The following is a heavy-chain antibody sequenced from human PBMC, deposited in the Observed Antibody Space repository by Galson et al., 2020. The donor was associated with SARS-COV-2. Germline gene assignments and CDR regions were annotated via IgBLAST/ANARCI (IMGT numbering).Heavy chain of an antibody. CDR1: GGSISSGGYY. CDR3: ASLTTDIVVVVAATGAFDI. J-gene: IGHJ3*02. Sequence: PSETLSLTCTVSGGSISSGGYYWSWIRQHPGKGLEWIGNIYYSGSTYYNPSLKSRVTISVDTSKNQFSLKLSSVTAADTAVYYCASLTTDIVVVVAATGAFDIWGQGTMVTVSS. CDR2: IYYSGST. V-gene: IGHV4-31*03. D-gene: IGHD2-15*01.